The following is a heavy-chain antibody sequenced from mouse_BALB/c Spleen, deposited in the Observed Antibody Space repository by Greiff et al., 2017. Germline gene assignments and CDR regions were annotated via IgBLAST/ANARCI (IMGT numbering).Heavy chain of an antibody. J-gene: IGHJ4*01. D-gene: IGHD1-1*01. CDR1: GFTFSSYT. CDR3: TPLGSSASYAMDY. CDR2: ISSGGSYT. V-gene: IGHV5-6-4*01. Sequence: EVKLVESGGGLVKPGGSLKLSCAASGFTFSSYTMSWVRQTPEKRLEWVATISSGGSYTYYPDSVKGRFTISRDNAKNTLYLQMSSLKSEDTAMYYCTPLGSSASYAMDYWGQGTSVTVSS.